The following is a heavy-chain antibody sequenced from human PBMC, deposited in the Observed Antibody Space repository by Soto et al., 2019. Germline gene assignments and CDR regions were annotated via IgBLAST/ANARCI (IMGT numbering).Heavy chain of an antibody. V-gene: IGHV5-10-1*01. CDR2: IDPSDSYT. CDR3: ARTYCSSTSCYPYGMDV. J-gene: IGHJ6*02. Sequence: RGESLKISCKGSGYSFTSYWISWVRQMPGKGLEWMGRIDPSDSYTNYSPSFQGHVTISADKSISTAYLQWSSLKASDTAMYYCARTYCSSTSCYPYGMDVWGQGTTVTVSS. CDR1: GYSFTSYW. D-gene: IGHD2-2*01.